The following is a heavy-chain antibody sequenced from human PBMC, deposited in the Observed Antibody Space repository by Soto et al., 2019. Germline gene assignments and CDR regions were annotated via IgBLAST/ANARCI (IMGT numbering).Heavy chain of an antibody. J-gene: IGHJ4*02. CDR1: GFTFSSYA. CDR2: ISGSGGSI. Sequence: QLLESGGGLVQPGGSLRLSCAASGFTFSSYAMSWVRQAPGKGLEWVSAISGSGGSIYYADSVKGRFTISRDNSKNTLYLQMNSLRAEDTAVYYCAKDQRSSSTRGSFDYWGQGTLVTVSS. V-gene: IGHV3-23*01. D-gene: IGHD6-6*01. CDR3: AKDQRSSSTRGSFDY.